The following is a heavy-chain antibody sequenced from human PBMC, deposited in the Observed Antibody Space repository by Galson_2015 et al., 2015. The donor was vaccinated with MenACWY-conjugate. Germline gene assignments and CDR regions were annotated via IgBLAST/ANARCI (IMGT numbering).Heavy chain of an antibody. Sequence: SLRLSCAASGFTFRTYDMNWVRQAPGKGLEWVSYISSGGNTIYYGDSVKGRFTISRDNAKNSLYLQMNSLRAEDTAIYYCARSLSIVVAGYWGQGTLVTVSS. CDR3: ARSLSIVVAGY. CDR1: GFTFRTYD. J-gene: IGHJ4*02. CDR2: ISSGGNTI. D-gene: IGHD6-19*01. V-gene: IGHV3-48*03.